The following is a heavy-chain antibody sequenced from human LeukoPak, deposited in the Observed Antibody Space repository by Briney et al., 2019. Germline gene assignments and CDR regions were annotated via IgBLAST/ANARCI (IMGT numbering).Heavy chain of an antibody. CDR3: ALWPYYGDYGSYY. J-gene: IGHJ4*02. CDR2: IYYSGST. CDR1: GGSISSSSYY. V-gene: IGHV4-39*07. Sequence: SETLSLTCTVSGGSISSSSYYWGWIRQPPGKGLEWIGSIYYSGSTYYNPSLKSRVTISVDTSKNQFSLKLSSVTAADTAVYYCALWPYYGDYGSYYWGQGTLVTVSS. D-gene: IGHD4-17*01.